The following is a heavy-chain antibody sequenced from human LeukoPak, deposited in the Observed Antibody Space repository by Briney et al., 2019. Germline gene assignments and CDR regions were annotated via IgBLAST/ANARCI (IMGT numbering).Heavy chain of an antibody. Sequence: PSETLSLTCTVSGGSISSYYWSWIRQPPGKGLEWIGYIYYNGSTNYNPSLKSRVTISVDTSKNQFSLKLSSVTAADTAVYYCARSVGYSYGYSYWGQGTLVTVSS. CDR2: IYYNGST. D-gene: IGHD5-18*01. CDR3: ARSVGYSYGYSY. J-gene: IGHJ4*02. CDR1: GGSISSYY. V-gene: IGHV4-59*01.